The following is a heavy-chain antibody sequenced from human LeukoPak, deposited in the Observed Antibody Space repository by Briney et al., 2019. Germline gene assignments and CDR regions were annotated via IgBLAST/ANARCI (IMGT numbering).Heavy chain of an antibody. CDR2: IYYSGST. CDR1: GGSISSGGYY. CDR3: SGTMVRGVIMSFDY. Sequence: SQTLSLTCTVSGGSISSGGYYWSWIRQHPGKGLEWIGYIYYSGSTYYNPSLKSRVTISVDTSKNQFSLKLSSVTAADTAVYYCSGTMVRGVIMSFDYWGQGTLVTVSS. V-gene: IGHV4-31*03. D-gene: IGHD3-10*01. J-gene: IGHJ4*02.